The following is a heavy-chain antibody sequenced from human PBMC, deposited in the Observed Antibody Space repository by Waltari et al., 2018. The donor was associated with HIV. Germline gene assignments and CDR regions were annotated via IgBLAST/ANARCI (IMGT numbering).Heavy chain of an antibody. Sequence: EVQLVESGGGLVQPGGSLSLSCAASGFTFSSSWMHWVRQAPGKGLVWVSRINSDGSSTNYADSVKGRFTISRDNAKNTVYLQMNSLRAEDTALYYCASLYNYVWGSPPPFDYWGQGTLVTVSS. CDR2: INSDGSST. D-gene: IGHD3-16*01. J-gene: IGHJ4*02. V-gene: IGHV3-74*01. CDR1: GFTFSSSW. CDR3: ASLYNYVWGSPPPFDY.